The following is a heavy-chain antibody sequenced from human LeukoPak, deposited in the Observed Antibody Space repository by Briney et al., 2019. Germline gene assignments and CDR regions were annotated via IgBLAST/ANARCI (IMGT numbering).Heavy chain of an antibody. V-gene: IGHV3-23*01. CDR2: ISGSGDSI. J-gene: IGHJ4*02. CDR1: GFPFSSYA. Sequence: GALSLSFAASGFPFSSYAMSWVRQAPGKGLEWVSVISGSGDSIYYADSVKGRFTISRDNSKNTMYLQMKSLGVEDTAVYYCAKESPIFDYWGQGTLVTVSS. CDR3: AKESPIFDY.